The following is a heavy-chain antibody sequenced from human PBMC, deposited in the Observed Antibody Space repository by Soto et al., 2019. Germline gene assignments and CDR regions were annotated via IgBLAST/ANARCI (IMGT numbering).Heavy chain of an antibody. J-gene: IGHJ3*02. Sequence: SETLSLTCAVYGGSFSGYYWSWIRQPPGKGQEWIGEINHSGSTNYNPSLKSRVTISVDTSKNQFSLKLSSVTAADTAVYYCARGTWRIHVKKTRSTSCYGCAFDIWGQGTMVTVSS. D-gene: IGHD2-2*01. CDR2: INHSGST. CDR3: ARGTWRIHVKKTRSTSCYGCAFDI. CDR1: GGSFSGYY. V-gene: IGHV4-34*01.